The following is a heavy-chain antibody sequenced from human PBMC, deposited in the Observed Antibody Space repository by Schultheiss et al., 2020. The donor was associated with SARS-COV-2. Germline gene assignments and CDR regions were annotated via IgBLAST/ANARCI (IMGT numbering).Heavy chain of an antibody. D-gene: IGHD3-22*01. Sequence: SETLSLTCTVSGGSISSGGYYWSWIRQHPGKGLEWIGEINHSGSTNYNPSLKSRVTISVDTSKNQFSLKLSSVTAADTAVYYCARDRNNYYDSSGYYVPDYWGQGTLVTVSS. J-gene: IGHJ4*02. CDR3: ARDRNNYYDSSGYYVPDY. CDR1: GGSISSGGYY. V-gene: IGHV4-61*08. CDR2: INHSGST.